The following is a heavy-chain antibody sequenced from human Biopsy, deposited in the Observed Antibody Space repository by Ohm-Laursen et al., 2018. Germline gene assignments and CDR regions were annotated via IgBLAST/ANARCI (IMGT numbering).Heavy chain of an antibody. CDR3: ARLWGGYHFHGMDV. Sequence: TLSLTCAVSGGSISSFYWTWIRQPPGKGPEWIGDISDSGSTNYKPSLKSRVIISVDTSRNQFSLNLSSVTAADTAVYYCARLWGGYHFHGMDVWGQGTTVTVSS. J-gene: IGHJ6*02. CDR2: ISDSGST. CDR1: GGSISSFY. D-gene: IGHD7-27*01. V-gene: IGHV4-4*09.